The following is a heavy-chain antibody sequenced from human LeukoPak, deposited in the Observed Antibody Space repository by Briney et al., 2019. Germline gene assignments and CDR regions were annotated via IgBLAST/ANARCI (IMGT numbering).Heavy chain of an antibody. CDR2: ISGSGGST. V-gene: IGHV3-23*01. CDR3: AKDIRIAVAGTVFDY. J-gene: IGHJ4*02. Sequence: PGGSLRLSYAASGFTFSSYAMSWVRQAPGKGLEWVSAISGSGGSTYYADSVKGRFTISRDNSKNTLYLQMNSLRAEDTAVYYCAKDIRIAVAGTVFDYWGQGTLVTVSS. CDR1: GFTFSSYA. D-gene: IGHD6-19*01.